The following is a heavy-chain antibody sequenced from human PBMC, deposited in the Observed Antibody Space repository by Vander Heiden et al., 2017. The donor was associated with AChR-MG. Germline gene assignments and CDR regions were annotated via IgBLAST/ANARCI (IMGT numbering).Heavy chain of an antibody. CDR3: AKVEVDTAMVIGLVDY. Sequence: EVQLLESGGGLVQPGGSLRLSCAASGFTFSSYAMSWVRQAPGKGLEWVSAISGSGGSTYYADSVKGRFTISRDNSKNTLYLQMNSLRAEDTAVYYCAKVEVDTAMVIGLVDYWGQGTLVTVSS. J-gene: IGHJ4*02. D-gene: IGHD5-18*01. CDR1: GFTFSSYA. V-gene: IGHV3-23*01. CDR2: ISGSGGST.